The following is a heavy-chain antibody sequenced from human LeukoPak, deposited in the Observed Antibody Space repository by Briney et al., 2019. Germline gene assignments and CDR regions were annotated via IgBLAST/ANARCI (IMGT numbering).Heavy chain of an antibody. D-gene: IGHD3-22*01. Sequence: ASVKVSCKPSGYTFNNYGINWVRQAPGQGLEWMGWLSAYNGDKNYPQKLQGRVTMTTDTSTRTDYMELRSLSSGDTAVYYCARASASPTNSNSYYFETTKKNAFDIWGQGTMVTVSS. V-gene: IGHV1-18*01. J-gene: IGHJ3*02. CDR1: GYTFNNYG. CDR2: LSAYNGDK. CDR3: ARASASPTNSNSYYFETTKKNAFDI.